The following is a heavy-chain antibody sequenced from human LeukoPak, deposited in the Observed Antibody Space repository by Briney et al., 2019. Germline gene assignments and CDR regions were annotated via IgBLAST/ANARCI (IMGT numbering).Heavy chain of an antibody. J-gene: IGHJ4*02. CDR2: ISGDSSAI. D-gene: IGHD1-14*01. V-gene: IGHV3-48*02. CDR1: GFTFSSHS. Sequence: GGSLRLSCAASGFTFSSHSMNWVRQAPGKGLEWISYISGDSSAIYYADSVKGRFTISRDNAKNSLFLQMNSLRDEDTAVYYCARDHRRSSDYWGQGTLVTVSS. CDR3: ARDHRRSSDY.